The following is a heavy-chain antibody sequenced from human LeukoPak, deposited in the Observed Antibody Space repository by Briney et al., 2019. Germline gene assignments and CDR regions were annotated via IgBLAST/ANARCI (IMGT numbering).Heavy chain of an antibody. V-gene: IGHV3-74*01. D-gene: IGHD6-19*01. CDR1: GFTFSSYW. CDR3: ATEVTVTGSGD. Sequence: GGSLRLSCAASGFTFSSYWMDWVRHAPGKGLGWVSRINNDGSNTNYADSVKGRFTISRDNAKKTLYLEMNSLVAEDTAMDYCATEVTVTGSGDWGQGTLVSVSS. CDR2: INNDGSNT. J-gene: IGHJ4*02.